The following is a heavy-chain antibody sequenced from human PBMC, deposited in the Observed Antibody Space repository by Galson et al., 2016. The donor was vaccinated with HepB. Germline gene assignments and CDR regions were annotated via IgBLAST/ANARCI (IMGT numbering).Heavy chain of an antibody. J-gene: IGHJ4*02. CDR2: IHYDGTT. D-gene: IGHD3-10*01. V-gene: IGHV4-39*01. CDR3: ARQPGSGIPYDHFDH. CDR1: GGSISSWSYRTYH. Sequence: SETLSLTCSVSGGSISSWSYRTYHWGWIRQSPGKGLEWIGVIHYDGTTYYNPSLNSRVTISVDTSKNQFSLKVTSVTAADTAVYYCARQPGSGIPYDHFDHWGQGTLVPVSS.